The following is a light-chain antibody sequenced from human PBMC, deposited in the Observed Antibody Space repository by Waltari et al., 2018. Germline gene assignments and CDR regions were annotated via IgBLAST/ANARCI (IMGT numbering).Light chain of an antibody. V-gene: IGLV7-46*01. Sequence: QAVVTQEPSLTVSPGGTVTLTCGSSTGAVTSGLYPSWFQQQPGQAPRKLIHDTTKKYSWTPARFSGSLLGGKAALTLSGAQPEDEAEYFCFLSYRGFRVFGGGTKLTVL. CDR1: TGAVTSGLY. J-gene: IGLJ3*02. CDR2: DTT. CDR3: FLSYRGFRV.